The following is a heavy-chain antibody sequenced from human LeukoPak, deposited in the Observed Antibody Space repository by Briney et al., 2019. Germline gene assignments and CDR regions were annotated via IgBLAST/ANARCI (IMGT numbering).Heavy chain of an antibody. CDR3: ARVHLMLAARTSFYFDS. V-gene: IGHV1-2*04. D-gene: IGHD6-6*01. CDR1: GYTFTGYY. Sequence: ASVKVSCKASGYTFTGYYMHWVRQAPGQGLEWMGWINPNSGGTNYAQKFQGWVTMTRDTSISTAYMELSRLRSEDTAIYYCARVHLMLAARTSFYFDSWGQGTLVTVSS. CDR2: INPNSGGT. J-gene: IGHJ4*02.